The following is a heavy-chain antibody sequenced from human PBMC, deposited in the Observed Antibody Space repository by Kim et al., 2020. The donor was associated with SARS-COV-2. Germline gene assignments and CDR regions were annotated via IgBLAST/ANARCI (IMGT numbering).Heavy chain of an antibody. CDR1: GFTFDDYA. CDR2: ISWNSGSI. Sequence: GGSLRLSCAASGFTFDDYAMHWVRQAPGKGLEWVSGISWNSGSIGYADSVKGRFTISRDNAKNSLYLQMNSLRAEDTALYYCAKYGADDGMDVWGKGTTVTVSS. J-gene: IGHJ6*04. D-gene: IGHD1-26*01. CDR3: AKYGADDGMDV. V-gene: IGHV3-9*01.